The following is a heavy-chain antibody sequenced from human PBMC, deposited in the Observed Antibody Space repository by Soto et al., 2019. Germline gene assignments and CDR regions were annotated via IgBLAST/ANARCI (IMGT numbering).Heavy chain of an antibody. Sequence: QVQLVESGGGVVQPGRSLRLSCAASGFTFSSYAMHWVRQAPGKGLEWVAVISYDGSNKYYADSVKGRFTISRDNSKNTLYLQMNSLRAEDTAVYYCARDHYDILIGRYYYYGMDVWGQGTTVTVSS. J-gene: IGHJ6*02. CDR2: ISYDGSNK. CDR3: ARDHYDILIGRYYYYGMDV. CDR1: GFTFSSYA. V-gene: IGHV3-30-3*01. D-gene: IGHD3-9*01.